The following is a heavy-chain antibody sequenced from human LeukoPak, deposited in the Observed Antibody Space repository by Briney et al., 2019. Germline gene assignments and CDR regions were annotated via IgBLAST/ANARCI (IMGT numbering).Heavy chain of an antibody. CDR3: ARDGDWGSPSYYFDY. J-gene: IGHJ4*02. V-gene: IGHV3-30*04. CDR2: ISYDGSNK. D-gene: IGHD7-27*01. Sequence: RGSLRLSCAASGFTFSSYAMSWVRQAPGKGLEWVAVISYDGSNKYYADSVKGRFTISRDNSKNTLYLQMNSLRAEDTAVYYSARDGDWGSPSYYFDYWGQGTLVTVSS. CDR1: GFTFSSYA.